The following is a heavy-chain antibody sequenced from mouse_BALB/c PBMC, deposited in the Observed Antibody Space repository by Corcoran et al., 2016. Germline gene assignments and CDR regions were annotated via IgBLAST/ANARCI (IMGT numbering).Heavy chain of an antibody. CDR1: GYTFTNYG. V-gene: IGHV9-1*02. CDR3: ARGGITTLRRECVCAMDY. J-gene: IGHJ4*01. CDR2: INTYTGEP. Sequence: QIQLVQSGPELKKPGETVKISCKASGYTFTNYGMNWVKQAPGKGLKWMGWINTYTGEPTYADDFKGRFAFSLETSASTAYLQINNLKNEDMATYFCARGGITTLRRECVCAMDYWGQGTSVTVSS. D-gene: IGHD2-4*01.